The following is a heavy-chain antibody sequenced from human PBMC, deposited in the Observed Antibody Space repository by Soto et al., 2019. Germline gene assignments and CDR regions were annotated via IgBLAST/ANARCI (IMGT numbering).Heavy chain of an antibody. CDR3: APARNADYFDY. Sequence: EVQLVESGGGLVQPGGSLRLSCAASTFTFSSYWMHWVRQAPGKGLVWVSRINSDGSHTTYADSVKGRFTISRDNAKNTLYLQMNSLRAEDTAVYYCAPARNADYFDYWGQGTLVTVSS. J-gene: IGHJ4*02. CDR2: INSDGSHT. CDR1: TFTFSSYW. D-gene: IGHD1-1*01. V-gene: IGHV3-74*01.